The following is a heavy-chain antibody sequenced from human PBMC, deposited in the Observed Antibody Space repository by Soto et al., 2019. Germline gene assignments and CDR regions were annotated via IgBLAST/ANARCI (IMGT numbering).Heavy chain of an antibody. CDR1: GGTFSSYA. J-gene: IGHJ6*02. Sequence: QVQLVQSGAEVKKPGSSVKVSCKASGGTFSSYAISWVRQAPGQGLEWMGGIIPIFGTANYAQKFQGRVTITADESTSTAYMELSSLRSEDTAVYYCARVRCSGGSCYSSYYYYGMDVWGQGTTVTVSS. V-gene: IGHV1-69*01. CDR2: IIPIFGTA. CDR3: ARVRCSGGSCYSSYYYYGMDV. D-gene: IGHD2-15*01.